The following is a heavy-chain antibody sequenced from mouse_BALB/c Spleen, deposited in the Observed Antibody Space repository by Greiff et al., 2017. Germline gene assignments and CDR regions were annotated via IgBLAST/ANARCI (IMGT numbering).Heavy chain of an antibody. D-gene: IGHD1-2*01. CDR2: INPSSGYT. CDR1: GYTFTSYT. V-gene: IGHV1-4*02. Sequence: QVQLQQSAAELARPGASVKMSCKASGYTFTSYTMHWVKQRPGQGLEWIGYINPSSGYTEYNQKFKDKTTLTADKSSSTAYMQLSSLTSEDSAVYYCARLGFITTATPMDYWGQGTSVTVSS. CDR3: ARLGFITTATPMDY. J-gene: IGHJ4*01.